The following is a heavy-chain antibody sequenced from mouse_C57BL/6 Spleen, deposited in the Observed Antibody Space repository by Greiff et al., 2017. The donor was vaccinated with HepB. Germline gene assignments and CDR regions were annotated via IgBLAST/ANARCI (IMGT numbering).Heavy chain of an antibody. D-gene: IGHD3-2*01. CDR3: ASLDSFFPYYFDY. CDR1: GYAFSSSW. J-gene: IGHJ2*01. V-gene: IGHV1-82*01. Sequence: QVQLQQSGPELVKPGASVKISCKASGYAFSSSWMNWVKQRPGKGLEWIGRIYPGDGDTNYNGKFKGKATLTADKSSSTAYMQLSSLTSEDSAVYFCASLDSFFPYYFDYWGQGTTLTVSS. CDR2: IYPGDGDT.